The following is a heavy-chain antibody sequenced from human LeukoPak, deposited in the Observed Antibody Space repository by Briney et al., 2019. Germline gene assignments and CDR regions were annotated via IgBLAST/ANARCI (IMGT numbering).Heavy chain of an antibody. Sequence: GGSLRLSCAASGFTFSSYEMNWVRQAPGKGLEWVSYISSSGNTIYYADSVKGRFTISRDNAKNSLYLQMNSLRAEDTAAYYCARDLTTLRSGMDVWGQGTTVTVSS. CDR2: ISSSGNTI. D-gene: IGHD1-1*01. CDR3: ARDLTTLRSGMDV. J-gene: IGHJ6*02. CDR1: GFTFSSYE. V-gene: IGHV3-48*03.